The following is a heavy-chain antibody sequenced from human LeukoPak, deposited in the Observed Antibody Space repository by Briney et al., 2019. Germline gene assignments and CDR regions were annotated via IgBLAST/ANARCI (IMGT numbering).Heavy chain of an antibody. Sequence: PGGSLGLSCAVSGFTFSGFWMSWSRQAPGKGLEWVASINSDGSEGYYADVVKGRFTISRDNAKNSLYLQINSLGAEDTAVYYCARSSYSSSSSVWGQGTMVTVSS. CDR2: INSDGSEG. CDR1: GFTFSGFW. V-gene: IGHV3-7*03. J-gene: IGHJ3*01. D-gene: IGHD6-6*01. CDR3: ARSSYSSSSSV.